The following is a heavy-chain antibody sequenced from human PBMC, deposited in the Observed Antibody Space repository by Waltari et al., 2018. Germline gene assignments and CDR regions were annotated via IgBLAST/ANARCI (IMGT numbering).Heavy chain of an antibody. CDR2: IIPIFGTA. CDR1: GGTFRSYA. V-gene: IGHV1-69*14. J-gene: IGHJ4*02. CDR3: ARAPDYYGSGSYTDY. D-gene: IGHD3-10*01. Sequence: QVQLGQSGAEVKKPGSSGKGSCKASGGTFRSYAISWVRKAPGKGLEWMGGIIPIFGTANYAEKFQGRGTITADKSTSTAYMELSSLRSEDTAVYYCARAPDYYGSGSYTDYWGQGTLVTVSS.